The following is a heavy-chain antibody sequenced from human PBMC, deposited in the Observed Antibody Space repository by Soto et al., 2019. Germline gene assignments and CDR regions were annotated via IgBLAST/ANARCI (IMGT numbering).Heavy chain of an antibody. V-gene: IGHV3-74*01. J-gene: IGHJ3*01. D-gene: IGHD3-9*01. CDR3: ARSPGGYYID. Sequence: EVQLVESGGGLVQPGGSLRLCCADSGFSFSSYWMHWVRQGPGKGLGWVARRNTDGSSTNYAGSVKGRFTISRNNAKNTLYLQMNSMRAEDTAVYSCARSPGGYYIDWGQGTMVTVSS. CDR1: GFSFSSYW. CDR2: RNTDGSST.